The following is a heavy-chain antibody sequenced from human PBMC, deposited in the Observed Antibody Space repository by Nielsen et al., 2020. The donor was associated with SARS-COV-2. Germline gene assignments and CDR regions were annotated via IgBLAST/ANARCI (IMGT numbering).Heavy chain of an antibody. CDR1: GFTFDDYT. D-gene: IGHD3-22*01. Sequence: GESLKISCAASGFTFDDYTMHWVRQAPGKGLEWVSLISWDGGSTYYADSVKGRFTISRDNSKNSLYLQMNSLRTEDTALYYCAKVDGYDSSGYYQDAFDIWGQGTMVTVSS. CDR2: ISWDGGST. V-gene: IGHV3-43*01. CDR3: AKVDGYDSSGYYQDAFDI. J-gene: IGHJ3*02.